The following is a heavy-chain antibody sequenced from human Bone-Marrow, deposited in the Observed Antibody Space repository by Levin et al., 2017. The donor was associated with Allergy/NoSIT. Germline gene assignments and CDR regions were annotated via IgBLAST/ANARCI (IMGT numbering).Heavy chain of an antibody. CDR3: VHGIAVNGSPTDY. J-gene: IGHJ4*02. V-gene: IGHV3-23*01. Sequence: GGSLRLSCAASGFTFSSYDMSWVRQAPGKGLEWVSAIRGSASNTFYADSVKGRFTISRDNSKNTVSLQMNSLRAEDTAIYYCVHGIAVNGSPTDYWGQGTLVTVSS. CDR2: IRGSASNT. D-gene: IGHD6-19*01. CDR1: GFTFSSYD.